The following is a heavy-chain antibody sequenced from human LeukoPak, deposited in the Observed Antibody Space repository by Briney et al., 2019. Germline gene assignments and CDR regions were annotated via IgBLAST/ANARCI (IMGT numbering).Heavy chain of an antibody. CDR1: GYTLTELS. J-gene: IGHJ4*02. Sequence: ASVKVSCKVSGYTLTELSMHWVRQAPGKGLEWMGGFDPEDGETIYAQKFQGRVTMTEDTSTDTAYMELSSLRSEDTAVYYCATPEEAAAGRGVFDYWGQGTLVTVSS. D-gene: IGHD6-13*01. V-gene: IGHV1-24*01. CDR3: ATPEEAAAGRGVFDY. CDR2: FDPEDGET.